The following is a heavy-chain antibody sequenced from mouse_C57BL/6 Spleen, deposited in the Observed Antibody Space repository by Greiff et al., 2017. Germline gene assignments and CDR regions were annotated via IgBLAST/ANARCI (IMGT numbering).Heavy chain of an antibody. CDR1: GYTFTSYW. D-gene: IGHD2-4*01. CDR3: ARRVYDYGGGGYAMGY. Sequence: QVQLQQPGAELVKPGASVKMSCKASGYTFTSYWITWVKQRPGQGLEWIGDIFPGSGSTNYNEKFKGKATLTVATSSSTAYMQLSSLTSEGSAVFYCARRVYDYGGGGYAMGYWGQRTSVTV. J-gene: IGHJ4*01. CDR2: IFPGSGST. V-gene: IGHV1-55*01.